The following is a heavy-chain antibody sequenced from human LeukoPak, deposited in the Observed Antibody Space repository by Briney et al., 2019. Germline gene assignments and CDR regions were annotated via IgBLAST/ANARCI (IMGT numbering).Heavy chain of an antibody. J-gene: IGHJ6*02. D-gene: IGHD3-22*01. CDR3: ARTNYYDSSGSQGPGTFYYGLDV. CDR1: GYTFTSYG. CDR2: VIPILAIS. Sequence: GASVKVSCKASGYTFTSYGISWVRQAPGQGLEWMGRVIPILAISNYAQMFQDRVTITADKSTSTAYMELSSLRSEDTAVYFCARTNYYDSSGSQGPGTFYYGLDVWGQGTTVTVSS. V-gene: IGHV1-69*04.